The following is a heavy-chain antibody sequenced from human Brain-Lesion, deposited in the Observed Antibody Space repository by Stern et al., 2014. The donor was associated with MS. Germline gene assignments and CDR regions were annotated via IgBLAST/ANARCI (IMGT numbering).Heavy chain of an antibody. V-gene: IGHV1-2*02. Sequence: AQLVESGAEVKKPGASVKVSCKTSGYIFTGYYIHWVRQAPGQGLEWMAWINPNTGGTKYAQKFQGRGTMSRDTSISTAYVELSSLTSDDTAVYYCARDQRGITIFGVVTDYYYLGMDVWGQGTTVTVSS. J-gene: IGHJ6*02. CDR2: INPNTGGT. CDR3: ARDQRGITIFGVVTDYYYLGMDV. CDR1: GYIFTGYY. D-gene: IGHD3-3*01.